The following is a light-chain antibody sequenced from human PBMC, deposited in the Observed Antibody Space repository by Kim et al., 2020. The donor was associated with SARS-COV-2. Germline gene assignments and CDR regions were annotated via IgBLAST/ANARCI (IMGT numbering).Light chain of an antibody. CDR1: ILGDKY. V-gene: IGLV3-1*01. CDR3: QAWDSSTYV. J-gene: IGLJ1*01. CDR2: QDN. Sequence: VFAGQTARITCSGDILGDKYASRYQQKAGQSPVLVIYQDNERPSGIPGRFAGANSGNTATLTISGTQAMDEADYYCQAWDSSTYVFGPGTKVTVL.